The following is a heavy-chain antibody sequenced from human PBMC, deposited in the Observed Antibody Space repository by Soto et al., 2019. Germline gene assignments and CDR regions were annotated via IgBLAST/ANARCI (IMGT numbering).Heavy chain of an antibody. CDR3: ARPTDGATWSGYSN. CDR1: GGTFSSYA. J-gene: IGHJ4*02. Sequence: GASVKVSCTASGGTFSSYAISWVRQAPGQGLEWMGGIIPIFGTANYAQKFQGRVTITADESTSTAYMELSSLRSEDTAVYYCARPTDGATWSGYSNWGQGTLVTVSS. D-gene: IGHD3-3*01. CDR2: IIPIFGTA. V-gene: IGHV1-69*13.